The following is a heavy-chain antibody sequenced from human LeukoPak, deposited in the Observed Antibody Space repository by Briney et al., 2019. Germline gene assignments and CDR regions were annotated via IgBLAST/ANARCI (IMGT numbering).Heavy chain of an antibody. CDR1: GDSISSGSYY. V-gene: IGHV4-61*02. D-gene: IGHD7-27*01. CDR3: ANTPLTGEHAFDI. Sequence: PSETLSLTCTVSGDSISSGSYYWNWIRQPAGKTLEWIGRIYTSGSTNYNPSLKSRVTISVDTSKNQFSLKMSSVTAADTAMYYCANTPLTGEHAFDIWGQGTMVTVSS. J-gene: IGHJ3*02. CDR2: IYTSGST.